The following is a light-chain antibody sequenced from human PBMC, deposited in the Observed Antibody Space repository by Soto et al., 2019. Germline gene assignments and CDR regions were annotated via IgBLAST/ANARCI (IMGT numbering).Light chain of an antibody. J-gene: IGKJ2*01. CDR2: DTS. Sequence: EIVLTQSPAILSLSPGERGALSCRASQSVGSHLAWYQQKPGQAPRLLIYDTSNRATGTPVRFSGSGSETDFTLTISSLEPEDLAVYYCKQRSKWPETFGQGTKLEIK. CDR3: KQRSKWPET. CDR1: QSVGSH. V-gene: IGKV3-11*01.